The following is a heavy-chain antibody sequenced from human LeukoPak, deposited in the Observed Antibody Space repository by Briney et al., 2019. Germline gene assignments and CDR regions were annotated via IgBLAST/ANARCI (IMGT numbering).Heavy chain of an antibody. J-gene: IGHJ1*01. CDR3: ARKYCSGGSCYPQYFQH. CDR2: INHSGST. CDR1: GGSFSGYY. D-gene: IGHD2-15*01. V-gene: IGHV4-34*01. Sequence: SETLSLTCAVYGGSFSGYYWSWIRQPPGKGLEWIGEINHSGSTNYNPSLKSRVTISVDTSKNQFSLRLSSVTAADTAVYYCARKYCSGGSCYPQYFQHWGQGTLVTVFS.